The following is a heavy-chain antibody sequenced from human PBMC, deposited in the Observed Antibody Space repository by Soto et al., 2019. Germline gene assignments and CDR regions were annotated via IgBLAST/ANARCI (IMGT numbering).Heavy chain of an antibody. CDR3: ARSCSSTRCYGYFDY. CDR2: INAGNGNT. D-gene: IGHD2-2*01. J-gene: IGHJ4*02. CDR1: GYTFTSYA. Sequence: ASVKVSCKASGYTFTSYAMHWVRQAPGQRLEWMGWINAGNGNTKYSQKFQGRVTITRDTSASTAYMELSSLRSEDTAVYYCARSCSSTRCYGYFDYWGQGTLVTVSS. V-gene: IGHV1-3*01.